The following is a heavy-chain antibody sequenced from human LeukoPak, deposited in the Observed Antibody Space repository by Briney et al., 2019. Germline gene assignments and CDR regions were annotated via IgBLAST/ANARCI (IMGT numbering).Heavy chain of an antibody. J-gene: IGHJ5*02. CDR1: GVSISSNNYY. CDR3: ARVLIISNWFDP. V-gene: IGHV4-39*01. Sequence: PSETLSLTCTVSGVSISSNNYYWGWIRQPPGKGLEWIGSMYYGGNTYYNPSLKSRVTMSADTSKNQFSLKLNSVTAADTAVYYCARVLIISNWFDPWGQGTLVTVSS. CDR2: MYYGGNT. D-gene: IGHD3-3*01.